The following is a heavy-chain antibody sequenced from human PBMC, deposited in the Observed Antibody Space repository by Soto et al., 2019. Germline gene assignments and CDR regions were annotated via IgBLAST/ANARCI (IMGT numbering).Heavy chain of an antibody. CDR2: IYYSAGT. D-gene: IGHD3-10*01. V-gene: IGHV4-39*01. J-gene: IGHJ6*02. Sequence: ETLSRSCTGSGGSISSSSYYWGWIRQPPGKGLEWIGSIYYSAGTYYNPSLKSRVAISVDTSKNQFSLKLSSVTAADTAVYYCARLGRPHEPLWFGELSTGMEVWGQGTTVTVSS. CDR3: ARLGRPHEPLWFGELSTGMEV. CDR1: GGSISSSSYY.